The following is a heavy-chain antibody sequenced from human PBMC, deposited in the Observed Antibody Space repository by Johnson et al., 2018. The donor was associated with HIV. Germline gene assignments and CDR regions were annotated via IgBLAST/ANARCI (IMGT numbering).Heavy chain of an antibody. CDR2: ITYHGSNK. Sequence: VQLLESGGGVSQPGRSLRLSCPASEFTFSSYAIHWVRQAPGKGLEWVAVITYHGSNKYYADSVKGRFSISRDKSKDTLYLQMSSLRAEDTAVYYCAKGRGYDYDALDFWGQGTMVTVSS. J-gene: IGHJ3*01. CDR3: AKGRGYDYDALDF. CDR1: EFTFSSYA. D-gene: IGHD5-12*01. V-gene: IGHV3-30*04.